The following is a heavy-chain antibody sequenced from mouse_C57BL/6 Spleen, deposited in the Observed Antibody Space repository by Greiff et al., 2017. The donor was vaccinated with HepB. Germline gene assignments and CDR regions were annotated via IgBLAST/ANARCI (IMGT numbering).Heavy chain of an antibody. CDR1: GYTFTDYN. D-gene: IGHD1-1*01. V-gene: IGHV1-18*01. J-gene: IGHJ1*03. Sequence: VQLQQSGPELVKPGASVKIPCKASGYTFTDYNMDWVKQSHGKSLEWIGDINPNNGGTIYNQKFKGKATLTVDKSSSTAYMELRSLTSEDTAVYYCARSEGITTVVEGYFDVWGTGTTVTVSS. CDR2: INPNNGGT. CDR3: ARSEGITTVVEGYFDV.